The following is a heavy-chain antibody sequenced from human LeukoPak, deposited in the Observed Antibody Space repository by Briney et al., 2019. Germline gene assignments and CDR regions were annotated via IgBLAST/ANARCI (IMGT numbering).Heavy chain of an antibody. CDR1: GYTFTGYY. Sequence: SVKVSCKASGYTFTGYYMHWVRQAPGQGLEWMGWINPNSGGTNYPQKFQGRVTMTRDTSISTAYMELSRLRSDDTAVYYCARESSSWYYFDYWGQGTLVTVSS. V-gene: IGHV1-2*02. J-gene: IGHJ4*02. CDR3: ARESSSWYYFDY. D-gene: IGHD6-13*01. CDR2: INPNSGGT.